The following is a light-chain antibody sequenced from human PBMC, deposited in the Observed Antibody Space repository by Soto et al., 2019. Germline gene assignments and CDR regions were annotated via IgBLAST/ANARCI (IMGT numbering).Light chain of an antibody. J-gene: IGKJ4*01. CDR1: QGIRND. CDR3: LQDYNYPLT. CDR2: AAS. V-gene: IGKV1-6*01. Sequence: AIQMTQSPSSLSASVGDRVTITCRASQGIRNDLGWYQQKPGKAPKLLIYAASSLQSGVPSRFSGSGAGTDFTLTISSQQPEDFGTYYCLQDYNYPLTFGGGTKVEIK.